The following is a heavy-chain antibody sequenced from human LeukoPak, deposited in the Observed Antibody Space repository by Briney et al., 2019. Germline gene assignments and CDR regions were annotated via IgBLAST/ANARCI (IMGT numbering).Heavy chain of an antibody. CDR3: ARGIAAAYLN. Sequence: SETLSLTCAVYGGSFSGYYWSWIRQPPGKGLEWIGEINHSGSTNYNPSLKSRVTISVDTSKNQFSLKLSSVTAADTAVYYCARGIAAAYLNWGQGTLVTVSS. J-gene: IGHJ4*02. CDR2: INHSGST. D-gene: IGHD6-13*01. V-gene: IGHV4-34*01. CDR1: GGSFSGYY.